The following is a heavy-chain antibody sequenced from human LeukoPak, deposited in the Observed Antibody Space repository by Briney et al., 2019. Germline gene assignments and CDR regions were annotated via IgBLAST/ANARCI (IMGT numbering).Heavy chain of an antibody. CDR1: GGSISSGGYY. Sequence: SETLSLTCTVSGGSISSGGYYWSWIRQPPGKGLEWIGYIYHSGSTYYNPSLKSRVTISVDRSKNQFSLKLSSVTAADTAVYYCARDRFGLGHPNWFDPWGQGTLVTVSS. J-gene: IGHJ5*02. CDR3: ARDRFGLGHPNWFDP. D-gene: IGHD3-10*01. CDR2: IYHSGST. V-gene: IGHV4-30-2*01.